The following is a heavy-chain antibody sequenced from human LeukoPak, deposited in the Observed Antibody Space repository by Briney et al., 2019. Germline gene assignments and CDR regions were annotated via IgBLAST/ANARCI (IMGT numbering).Heavy chain of an antibody. Sequence: SETLSLTCAVYGGSFSGYYWSWIRQPPGKGLEWIGEINHNGSTNYNPSLKSRVTISVDTSKNQFSLKLSSVTAADTAVYYCARGCSSTSCPQSDFDYWGQGTLVTVSS. CDR2: INHNGST. J-gene: IGHJ4*02. V-gene: IGHV4-34*01. CDR1: GGSFSGYY. D-gene: IGHD2-2*01. CDR3: ARGCSSTSCPQSDFDY.